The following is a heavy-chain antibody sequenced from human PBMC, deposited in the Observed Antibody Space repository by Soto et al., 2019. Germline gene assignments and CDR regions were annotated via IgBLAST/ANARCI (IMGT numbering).Heavy chain of an antibody. Sequence: GGSLRLSCAASGFTFSNAWMSWVRQAPGKGLEWVGRIKSKTDGGTTDYAAPVKGRFTISRDDSKNTLYLQMNSLKTEDTAVYYCTTEFRGRTLVPRSWGQGTLVTVSS. D-gene: IGHD3-10*01. CDR2: IKSKTDGGTT. V-gene: IGHV3-15*01. J-gene: IGHJ4*02. CDR1: GFTFSNAW. CDR3: TTEFRGRTLVPRS.